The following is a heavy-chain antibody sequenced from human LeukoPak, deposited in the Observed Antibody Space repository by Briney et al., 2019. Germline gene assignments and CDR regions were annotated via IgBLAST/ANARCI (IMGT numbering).Heavy chain of an antibody. V-gene: IGHV3-43D*03. CDR3: AKDYSSSSYYFDY. Sequence: GGSLRLSCAASGFTFSSYSMNWVRQAPGKGLEWVSLISWDGGSTYYADSVKGRFTISRDNSKNSLYLQMNSLRAEDTALYYCAKDYSSSSYYFDYWGQGTLVTVSS. J-gene: IGHJ4*02. CDR2: ISWDGGST. CDR1: GFTFSSYS. D-gene: IGHD6-6*01.